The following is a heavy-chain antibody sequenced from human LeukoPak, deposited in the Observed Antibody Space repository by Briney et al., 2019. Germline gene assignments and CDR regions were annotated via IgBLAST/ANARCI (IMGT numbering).Heavy chain of an antibody. D-gene: IGHD7-27*01. CDR3: AKDLYWGFDF. Sequence: GGSLRLSCAASGFTFSSYGMHWVRQAPGKGLEWVAFIRYDGGNKYYADSVKGRFTISRDNSKNTLYLQMNSLRAEDTAVYYCAKDLYWGFDFWGQGTLITVSS. CDR1: GFTFSSYG. CDR2: IRYDGGNK. V-gene: IGHV3-30*02. J-gene: IGHJ4*02.